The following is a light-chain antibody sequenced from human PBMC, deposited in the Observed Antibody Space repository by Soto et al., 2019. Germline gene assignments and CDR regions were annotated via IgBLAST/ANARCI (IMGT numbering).Light chain of an antibody. J-gene: IGKJ1*01. V-gene: IGKV1-17*01. Sequence: DIQMPQSPSSLSASVGDRVAMTCRASQGIRYALGWHQQKPGTAPKRLIYGASILQNGVPSRFGGSGSGTEFTLTISSLQPEDFATYYGLQYNSPPLTFGQGTKVDIK. CDR2: GAS. CDR1: QGIRYA. CDR3: LQYNSPPLT.